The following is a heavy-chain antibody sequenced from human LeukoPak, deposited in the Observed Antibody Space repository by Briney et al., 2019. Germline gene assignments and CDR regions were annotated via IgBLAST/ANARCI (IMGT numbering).Heavy chain of an antibody. CDR2: IYWNDDK. V-gene: IGHV2-5*01. J-gene: IGHJ4*02. CDR3: AHRGTTYYFDY. D-gene: IGHD4-17*01. CDR1: GFSLNTSGVG. Sequence: SGPTLVKPTQTLTLTCTFSGFSLNTSGVGVGWIRQPPGKALEWLALIYWNDDKRYSPSLKSRLTITKDTSKNQVVLTMTNMDPVDTATYYCAHRGTTYYFDYWGQGTLVTVSS.